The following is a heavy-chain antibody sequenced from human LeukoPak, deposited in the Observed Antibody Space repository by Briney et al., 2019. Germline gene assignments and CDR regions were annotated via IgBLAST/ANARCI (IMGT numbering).Heavy chain of an antibody. V-gene: IGHV3-30*18. CDR2: ISYDGNNK. D-gene: IGHD3-10*01. CDR1: GFTFSSFG. Sequence: GRSLRLSCAASGFTFSSFGMHWVRQAPGKGLEWVALISYDGNNKYYPDSVKGRFTISRDNSKNTLYLQMNSLRADDTAVYHCAKDLGSGSFHLNAFDSWGQGTLVTVSS. J-gene: IGHJ4*02. CDR3: AKDLGSGSFHLNAFDS.